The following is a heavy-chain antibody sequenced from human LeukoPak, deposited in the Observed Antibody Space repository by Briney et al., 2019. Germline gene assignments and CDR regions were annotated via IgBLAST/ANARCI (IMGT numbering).Heavy chain of an antibody. J-gene: IGHJ4*02. CDR3: AKDSGIVVVTFYFDY. Sequence: GXXLRLSCAASGFTFSSYGMHWVRQAPGKGLEWVAVIWYDGSNKYYADSVKGRFTISRDNSKNTLYLQMNSLRAEDTAVYYCAKDSGIVVVTFYFDYWGQGTLVTVSS. CDR1: GFTFSSYG. V-gene: IGHV3-33*06. CDR2: IWYDGSNK. D-gene: IGHD2-21*02.